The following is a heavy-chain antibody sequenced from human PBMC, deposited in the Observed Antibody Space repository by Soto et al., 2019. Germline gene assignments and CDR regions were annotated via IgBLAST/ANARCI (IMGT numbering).Heavy chain of an antibody. Sequence: SETLSLTCTVSSGSISVTNVFWGWVRQPPGKGLAWIGNVDYSGTAYFSPSLATRVTFHVDTSKNQFSLTLYSVTAADTAVYYCARITGRHLDYWGQGILVTVSS. CDR2: VDYSGTA. V-gene: IGHV4-39*01. D-gene: IGHD1-20*01. CDR1: SGSISVTNVF. J-gene: IGHJ4*02. CDR3: ARITGRHLDY.